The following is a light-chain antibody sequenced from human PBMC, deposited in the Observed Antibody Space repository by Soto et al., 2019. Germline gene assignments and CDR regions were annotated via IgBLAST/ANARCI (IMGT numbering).Light chain of an antibody. Sequence: DIPRTQSPSTLSASVGDRVTITCRASESISSWLAWYQQKPGKAPKLLIYDVSSLESGVPSRFSGSGSGTEFTLTISSLQPDDFATYDCQQYNSYPWTFGQGTKGDIK. J-gene: IGKJ1*01. CDR3: QQYNSYPWT. V-gene: IGKV1-5*01. CDR1: ESISSW. CDR2: DVS.